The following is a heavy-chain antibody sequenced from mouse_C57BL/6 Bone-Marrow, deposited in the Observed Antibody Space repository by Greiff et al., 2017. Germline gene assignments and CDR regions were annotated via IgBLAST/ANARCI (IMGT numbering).Heavy chain of an antibody. Sequence: VQLQQSGAELVRPGASVTLSCKASGYTFTDYEMHWVKQTTVHGLEWIGAIDPETGGTAYNQKFKGKAILTADKSSSTAYMELRSLTSEDSAVYYCTRSTRDYWGQGTTLTVSS. CDR2: IDPETGGT. J-gene: IGHJ2*01. V-gene: IGHV1-15*01. CDR1: GYTFTDYE. CDR3: TRSTRDY.